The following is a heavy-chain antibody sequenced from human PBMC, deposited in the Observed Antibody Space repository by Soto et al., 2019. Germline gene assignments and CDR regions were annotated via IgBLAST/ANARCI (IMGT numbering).Heavy chain of an antibody. CDR2: ISWNSGSI. Sequence: SLRLSCAASGFAFGDYAMHWVRQAPGKGREWVSGISWNSGSIGYADSVKGRFTISRDNAKNSLYLQMNSLRAEDTALYYCAKGSVADILTGRAHFDIWGQGTMVTVSS. V-gene: IGHV3-9*01. CDR1: GFAFGDYA. CDR3: AKGSVADILTGRAHFDI. J-gene: IGHJ3*02. D-gene: IGHD3-9*01.